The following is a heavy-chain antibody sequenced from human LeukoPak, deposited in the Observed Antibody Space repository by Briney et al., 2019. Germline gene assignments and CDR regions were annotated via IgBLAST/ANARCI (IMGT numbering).Heavy chain of an antibody. CDR1: GFTFSSYA. D-gene: IGHD1-26*01. J-gene: IGHJ4*02. CDR3: AKDTYSGSPGPYYFDY. Sequence: GGSPRLSCAASGFTFSSYAMSWVRQAPGKGLEWVSAISGSGVSTYYADSVKGRFTISRDNSKNTLYLQMNSLRAEDTAVYYCAKDTYSGSPGPYYFDYWGQGTLVTVSS. CDR2: ISGSGVST. V-gene: IGHV3-23*01.